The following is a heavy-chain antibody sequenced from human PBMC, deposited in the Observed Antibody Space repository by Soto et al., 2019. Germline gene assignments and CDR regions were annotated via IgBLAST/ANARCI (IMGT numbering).Heavy chain of an antibody. CDR3: ARASGYCSGGSCYSPYYYGMDV. V-gene: IGHV4-4*02. CDR1: GGSFSSSNW. CDR2: IYHSGST. D-gene: IGHD2-15*01. J-gene: IGHJ6*02. Sequence: SETMSLTSAVSGGSFSSSNWWSWVRQPQGKGLEWIGEIYHSGSTNYNPSLKSRVTISVDKSKIQFSLKLSSVTAADTAVYYCARASGYCSGGSCYSPYYYGMDVWGQGTTVT.